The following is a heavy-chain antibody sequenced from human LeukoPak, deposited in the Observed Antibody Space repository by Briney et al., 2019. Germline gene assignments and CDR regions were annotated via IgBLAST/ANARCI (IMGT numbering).Heavy chain of an antibody. CDR1: GFTFSSYA. D-gene: IGHD3-10*01. CDR3: AKDQEDYYGSGFGIDY. J-gene: IGHJ4*02. CDR2: ISGSCGST. V-gene: IGHV3-23*01. Sequence: GGSLRLSCAASGFTFSSYAMSWVRHAPGKGLEWVSGISGSCGSTYYGDSAKGRFTISRDNSKNTLYLQMNSLRAEDTAVYYCAKDQEDYYGSGFGIDYWGQGTLVTVSS.